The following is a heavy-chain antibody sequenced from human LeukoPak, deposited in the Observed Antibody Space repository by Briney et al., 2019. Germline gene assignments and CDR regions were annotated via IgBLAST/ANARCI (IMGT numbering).Heavy chain of an antibody. V-gene: IGHV3-23*01. D-gene: IGHD2-2*01. J-gene: IGHJ4*02. Sequence: QPGGSLRLSCAASGFTFSSYAMSWVRQAPGKGLEWVSAISGSGGSTYYADSVKGRFTISRDSSKNTVYLLMNSLRAEDTAVYNCAKWVVSTSSRPKIHDYWGQGTLVTVSS. CDR2: ISGSGGST. CDR3: AKWVVSTSSRPKIHDY. CDR1: GFTFSSYA.